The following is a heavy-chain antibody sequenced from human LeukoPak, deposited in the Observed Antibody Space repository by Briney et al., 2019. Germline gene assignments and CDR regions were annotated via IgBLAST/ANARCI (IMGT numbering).Heavy chain of an antibody. CDR3: ARGPGYSSG. J-gene: IGHJ4*02. V-gene: IGHV3-21*01. CDR1: GFTFSSYS. D-gene: IGHD6-19*01. CDR2: ISSSGTSI. Sequence: GGSLRLSCAASGFTFSSYSMNWVRQAPGKGLEWVSSISSSGTSIYYADSVKGRFTISRDNAKNSLYLQMNSLRAEDTAVYYCARGPGYSSGWGQGTLVTVSS.